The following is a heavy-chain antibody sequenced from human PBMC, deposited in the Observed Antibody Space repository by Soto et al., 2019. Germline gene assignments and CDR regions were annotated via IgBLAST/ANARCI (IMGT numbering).Heavy chain of an antibody. V-gene: IGHV5-10-1*01. D-gene: IGHD5-12*01. CDR3: ATHRIEKATWDX. CDR2: IDNRDSYT. Sequence: GESLKISCQGSGYSRSAYWITWVRHMPGRGLEWMGRIDNRDSYTNYSPSFEGHVTISADKTNTTTYLQWSSLRASDTATYYCATHRIEKATWDXWGQGTQVTVSX. J-gene: IGHJ4*02. CDR1: GYSRSAYW.